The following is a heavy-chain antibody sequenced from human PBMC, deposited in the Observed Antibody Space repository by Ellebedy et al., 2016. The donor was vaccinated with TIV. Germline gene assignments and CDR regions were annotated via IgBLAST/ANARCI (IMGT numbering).Heavy chain of an antibody. CDR3: ARHRTHSCFDP. J-gene: IGHJ5*02. Sequence: GESLKISCAASGFTFGEYYMSWIRQAPGKGLEWVSYISSSGSTIYYADSVKGRFTISRDNAKNSLYLQMNSLRVEDTGVYYCARHRTHSCFDPWGQGTLVTVSS. V-gene: IGHV3-11*04. CDR1: GFTFGEYY. CDR2: ISSSGSTI. D-gene: IGHD1/OR15-1a*01.